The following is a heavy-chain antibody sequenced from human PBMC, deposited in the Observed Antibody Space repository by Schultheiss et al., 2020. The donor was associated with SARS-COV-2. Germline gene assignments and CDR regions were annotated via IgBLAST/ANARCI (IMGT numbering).Heavy chain of an antibody. CDR2: IWYDGSNK. CDR1: GFTFSSYA. J-gene: IGHJ4*02. V-gene: IGHV3-30*07. CDR3: AKGHTTPYYFDY. Sequence: GGSLRLSCAASGFTFSSYAMHWVRQAPGKGLEWVAVIWYDGSNKYYADSVKGRFTVSRVNSKNTLYLHMSSLRAEDTAVYYCAKGHTTPYYFDYWGQGTLVTVSS. D-gene: IGHD1-1*01.